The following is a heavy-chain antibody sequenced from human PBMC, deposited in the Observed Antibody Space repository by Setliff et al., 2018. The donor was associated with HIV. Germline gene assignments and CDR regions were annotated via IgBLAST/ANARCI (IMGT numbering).Heavy chain of an antibody. D-gene: IGHD2-2*01. V-gene: IGHV4-59*08. CDR2: IYFNGVT. Sequence: SETLSLTCTVSGGSMKPYYWSWIRQPPGKGPEWIGFIYFNGVTNYHPSLKSRLTISVDTSKNQFSLKLSSVTAADTAVYYCARLGYCSRTTCYGYYYMDVWGKGTTVTVSS. CDR3: ARLGYCSRTTCYGYYYMDV. J-gene: IGHJ6*03. CDR1: GGSMKPYY.